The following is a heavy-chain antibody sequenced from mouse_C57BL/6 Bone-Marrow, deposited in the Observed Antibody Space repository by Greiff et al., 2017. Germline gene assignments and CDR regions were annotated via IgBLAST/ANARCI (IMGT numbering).Heavy chain of an antibody. Sequence: VQLQQSGPELVKPGASVKLSCKASGYTFTSYDINWVKQRPGQGLEWIGGIYPRDGSTTYNEKFKGKATLTVDKSSSTAYMELHSLTSEDSAVYYCARDYVSSYWDFDVWGTGTTGTVSS. CDR1: GYTFTSYD. CDR3: ARDYVSSYWDFDV. J-gene: IGHJ1*03. CDR2: IYPRDGST. D-gene: IGHD1-1*01. V-gene: IGHV1-85*01.